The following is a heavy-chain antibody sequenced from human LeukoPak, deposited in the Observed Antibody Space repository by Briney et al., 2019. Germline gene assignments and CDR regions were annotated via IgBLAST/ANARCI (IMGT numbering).Heavy chain of an antibody. J-gene: IGHJ4*02. CDR2: IYYSGST. D-gene: IGHD4-23*01. Sequence: PSETLSLTRTVSGGSISSSSYYWGWIRQPPGKGLEWIGSIYYSGSTYYNPSLKSRVTISVDTSKNQFSLKLSSVTAADTAVYYCTRGLRWEYYLDYWGQGTLVTVSS. CDR3: TRGLRWEYYLDY. CDR1: GGSISSSSYY. V-gene: IGHV4-39*01.